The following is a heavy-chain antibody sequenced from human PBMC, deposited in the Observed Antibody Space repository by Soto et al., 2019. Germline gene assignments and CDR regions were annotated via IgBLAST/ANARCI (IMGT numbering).Heavy chain of an antibody. V-gene: IGHV4-39*01. CDR1: GGSISSSSYY. J-gene: IGHJ4*02. Sequence: TSETLSLTCTVSGGSISSSSYYWGWIRQPPGKGLEWIGSTYYSGSTYYNPSLKSRVTISVDTSKNQFSLKLSSVTAADTAVYYCARHPTDGSGSPDYWGQGTLVTVSS. D-gene: IGHD3-10*01. CDR3: ARHPTDGSGSPDY. CDR2: TYYSGST.